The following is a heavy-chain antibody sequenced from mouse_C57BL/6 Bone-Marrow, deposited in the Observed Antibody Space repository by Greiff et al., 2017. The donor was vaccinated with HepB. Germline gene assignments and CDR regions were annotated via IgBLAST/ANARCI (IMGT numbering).Heavy chain of an antibody. CDR3: ARRRYFDY. CDR1: GYTFTDYY. V-gene: IGHV1-76*01. J-gene: IGHJ2*01. Sequence: VKLMESGAELVRPGASVKLSCKASGYTFTDYYINWVKQRPGQGLEWIARIYPGSGNTYYNEKFKGKATLTAEKSSSTAYMQLSSLTSEDSAVYFCARRRYFDYWGQGTTLTVSS. CDR2: IYPGSGNT.